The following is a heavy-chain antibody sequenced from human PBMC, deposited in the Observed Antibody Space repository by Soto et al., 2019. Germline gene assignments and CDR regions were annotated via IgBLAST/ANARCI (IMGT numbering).Heavy chain of an antibody. CDR2: ISGSGGSR. Sequence: EVQLLESGGGLVQPGGSLRLSCAASGFTFSSYAMTWVRQAPGKGLEWVAAISGSGGSRYYADSVKGRFTISRDNSKNTLNLQMNSLRVEDTAVYYCAKDWGPLSNYYYYGMDVWGQWTTVTVSS. CDR3: AKDWGPLSNYYYYGMDV. CDR1: GFTFSSYA. V-gene: IGHV3-23*01. D-gene: IGHD3-16*01. J-gene: IGHJ6*02.